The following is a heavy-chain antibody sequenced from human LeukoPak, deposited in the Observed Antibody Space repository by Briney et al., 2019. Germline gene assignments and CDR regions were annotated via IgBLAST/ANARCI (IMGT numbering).Heavy chain of an antibody. CDR2: ISVYNGNT. Sequence: ASVKVSCKASGYTFTSYGISLVRQAPGQGLEWMGWISVYNGNTNYAQKFQGRVTMTTDTSTSTAYLELTSLRSGDTAVYYCARDSMANGYSNWFLYYHYGMDVWGQGTTVTVSS. J-gene: IGHJ6*02. CDR1: GYTFTSYG. D-gene: IGHD5-18*01. V-gene: IGHV1-18*01. CDR3: ARDSMANGYSNWFLYYHYGMDV.